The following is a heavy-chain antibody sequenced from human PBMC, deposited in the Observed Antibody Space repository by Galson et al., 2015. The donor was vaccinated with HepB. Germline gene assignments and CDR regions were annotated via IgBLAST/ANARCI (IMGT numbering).Heavy chain of an antibody. J-gene: IGHJ3*02. Sequence: KVSXKASXXTFNNDVXHWVRXAPGQSPEXXXWINIGYGYTKSSEKFQGRVTINRDTSATTAYMELGSLTSEDTALYYCARYNARAFDIWGQGXKVIV. V-gene: IGHV1-3*04. CDR3: ARYNARAFDI. CDR1: XXTFNNDV. CDR2: INIGYGYT. D-gene: IGHD2-2*02.